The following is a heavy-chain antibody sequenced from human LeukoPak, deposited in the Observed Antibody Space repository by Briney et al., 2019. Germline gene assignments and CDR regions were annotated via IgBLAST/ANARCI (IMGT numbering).Heavy chain of an antibody. D-gene: IGHD3-3*01. Sequence: ASVTVSCTASGYTFTGYYMHWVRQAPGQGLEWMGRINPNSGGTNYAQKFQGRATMTRDTSISTAYMELSRLRSDDTAVYYCAGDLEAPTIFGVVPANYYYYGMDVWGQGTTVTVSS. CDR2: INPNSGGT. J-gene: IGHJ6*02. CDR1: GYTFTGYY. CDR3: AGDLEAPTIFGVVPANYYYYGMDV. V-gene: IGHV1-2*06.